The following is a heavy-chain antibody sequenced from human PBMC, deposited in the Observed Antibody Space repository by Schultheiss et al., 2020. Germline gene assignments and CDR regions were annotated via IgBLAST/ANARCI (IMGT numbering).Heavy chain of an antibody. CDR1: GGSISSGGSY. CDR3: ARGVATPEPNGMDV. V-gene: IGHV4-61*08. J-gene: IGHJ6*04. D-gene: IGHD5-12*01. Sequence: SATLSLTCTVSGGSISSGGSYWSWIRQHPGKGLEWIGYIYYSGSTNYNPSLKSRVTISVDTFKNQFSLKLSTVTAADTAVYYCARGVATPEPNGMDVWGEGTTVTASS. CDR2: IYYSGST.